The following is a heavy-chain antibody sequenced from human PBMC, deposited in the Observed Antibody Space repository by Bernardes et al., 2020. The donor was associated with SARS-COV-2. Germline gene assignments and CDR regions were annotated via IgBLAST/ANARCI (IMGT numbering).Heavy chain of an antibody. CDR3: ARVFSYDRCCYSLFDY. CDR1: GYTFSDYY. J-gene: IGHJ4*02. CDR2: ISPNSGAT. Sequence: ASVKVSCTASGYTFSDYYTHWLRQAPGQGLEWMGWISPNSGATNRAQKFQGRVTMTRDTSISTDYMELSRLRSDDTAVYYCARVFSYDRCCYSLFDYWGPGTPVTVSP. V-gene: IGHV1-2*02. D-gene: IGHD3-22*01.